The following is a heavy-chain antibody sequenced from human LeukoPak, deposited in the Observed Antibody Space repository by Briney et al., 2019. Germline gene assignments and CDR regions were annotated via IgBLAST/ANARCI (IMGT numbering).Heavy chain of an antibody. J-gene: IGHJ4*02. CDR3: ARDPDYYDSSGYYPDY. Sequence: PGGSLRLSCAASGFTFSSYSMNWVRQAPGKGLEWVSYISSSSSTTYYADSVKGRFTISRDNAKNSLYLQMNSLRDEDTAVYYCARDPDYYDSSGYYPDYWGQGTLVTVSS. CDR1: GFTFSSYS. CDR2: ISSSSSTT. D-gene: IGHD3-22*01. V-gene: IGHV3-48*02.